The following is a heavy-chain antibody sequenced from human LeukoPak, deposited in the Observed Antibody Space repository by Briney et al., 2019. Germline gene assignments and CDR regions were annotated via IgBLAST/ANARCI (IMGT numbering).Heavy chain of an antibody. D-gene: IGHD3-3*01. CDR1: GYTFTAYY. J-gene: IGHJ4*02. CDR2: INPSGGST. V-gene: IGHV1-46*01. CDR3: ARVSPRESGQAGIFLDY. Sequence: ASVKVSCKASGYTFTAYYIHWVRQAPGQGLEWMGIINPSGGSTTYAQKFQGRVTMTRDTSTNIVYMELSSLRSEDTAVYYCARVSPRESGQAGIFLDYWGQGTLVTVSS.